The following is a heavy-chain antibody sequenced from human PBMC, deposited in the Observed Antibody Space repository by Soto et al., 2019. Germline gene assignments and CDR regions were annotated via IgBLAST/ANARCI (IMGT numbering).Heavy chain of an antibody. CDR3: AKDGEHSGYPNPFDY. CDR2: ISYDGSNK. D-gene: IGHD5-12*01. Sequence: LGGSLRLSCAASGFPFSSYGMHWVRQTPGKGLEWVAVISYDGSNKYYADSVKGRFTISRDNSKDTLYLQMNSLRAEDTAVYYCAKDGEHSGYPNPFDYWGQGTLVTVSS. V-gene: IGHV3-30*18. J-gene: IGHJ4*02. CDR1: GFPFSSYG.